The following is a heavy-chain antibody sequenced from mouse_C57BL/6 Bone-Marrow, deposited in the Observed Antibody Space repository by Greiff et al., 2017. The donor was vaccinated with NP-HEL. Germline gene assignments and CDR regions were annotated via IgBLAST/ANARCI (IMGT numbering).Heavy chain of an antibody. CDR3: ARELSGTSW. J-gene: IGHJ3*02. CDR1: GFTFSSYA. V-gene: IGHV5-4*03. D-gene: IGHD4-1*01. Sequence: DVKLVESGGGLVKPGGSLKLSCAASGFTFSSYAMSWVRQTPEKRLEWVATISDGGSYTYYPDNVKGRFTISRDNAKSNLYLQMSHLKSEDTAMYYCARELSGTSWWGQETLVTVSA. CDR2: ISDGGSYT.